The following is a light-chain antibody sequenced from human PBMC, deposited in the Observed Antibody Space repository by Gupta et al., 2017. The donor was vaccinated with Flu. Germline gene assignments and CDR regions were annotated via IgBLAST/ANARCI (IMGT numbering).Light chain of an antibody. V-gene: IGLV1-47*01. Sequence: QSVLTQPPSASGTPGQSVAISCSGRSSNIGSNYVFWYQQFPGTAPKLLIYRNNERPSGVPDRFSGSNSGTSASLAISGLRSEDEADYYCAAWDDSLSGPRWVFGGGTKLTVL. CDR2: RNN. J-gene: IGLJ3*02. CDR3: AAWDDSLSGPRWV. CDR1: SSNIGSNY.